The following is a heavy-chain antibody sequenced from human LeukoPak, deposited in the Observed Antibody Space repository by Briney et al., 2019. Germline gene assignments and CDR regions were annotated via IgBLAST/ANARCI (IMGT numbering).Heavy chain of an antibody. V-gene: IGHV4-34*01. CDR3: ARVAFYDYVWGSYRPFDY. CDR2: INHSGST. J-gene: IGHJ4*02. D-gene: IGHD3-16*01. Sequence: PSETLSLTCAVYGGSFSGYYWSWIRQPPGKGLEWIGEINHSGSTNYNPSIKSRVTISVDTCKNQFSLKLSSVTAADTAVYDCARVAFYDYVWGSYRPFDYWGQGTLVTVSS. CDR1: GGSFSGYY.